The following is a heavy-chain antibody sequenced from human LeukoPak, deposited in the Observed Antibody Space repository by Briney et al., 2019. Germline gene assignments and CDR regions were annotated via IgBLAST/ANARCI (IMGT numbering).Heavy chain of an antibody. D-gene: IGHD1-26*01. CDR2: ISGSGVST. V-gene: IGHV3-23*01. Sequence: GGSLRLSCAASGFTFSSYSMNWVRQAPGKGLEWVSAISGSGVSTYYADSVKGRFTISRDNSKNTLYLQMNSLRAEDTAVYYCAKDLSGSFDYWGQGTLVTVSS. J-gene: IGHJ4*02. CDR3: AKDLSGSFDY. CDR1: GFTFSSYS.